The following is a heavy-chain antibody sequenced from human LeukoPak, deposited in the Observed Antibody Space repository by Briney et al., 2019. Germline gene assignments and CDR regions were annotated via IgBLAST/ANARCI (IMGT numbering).Heavy chain of an antibody. Sequence: GGSLRLSCAASGFTFSSYAMSWVRQAPGKGLEWVSAISGSGGSTYYADSVKGRFTISRDNSKNTLYLQMNSPRAEDTAVYYCAKDQNPYCGGDCYSNYWGQGTLVTVSS. J-gene: IGHJ4*02. CDR2: ISGSGGST. CDR3: AKDQNPYCGGDCYSNY. D-gene: IGHD2-21*02. CDR1: GFTFSSYA. V-gene: IGHV3-23*01.